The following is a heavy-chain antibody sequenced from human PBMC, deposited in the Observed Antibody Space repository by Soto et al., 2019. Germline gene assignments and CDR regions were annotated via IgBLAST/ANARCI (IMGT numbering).Heavy chain of an antibody. Sequence: GGSLRLSCAASGFTFSSYAMSWVRQAPGKGLEWVSTVGRSGDSTFYADSVKGRFTVSRDNSENTLYLQLNSLRAEDTAVYYCTRVKLLGFGVDPRTNERASDYWGQGTLVTVSS. CDR3: TRVKLLGFGVDPRTNERASDY. CDR2: VGRSGDST. V-gene: IGHV3-23*01. D-gene: IGHD3-10*01. CDR1: GFTFSSYA. J-gene: IGHJ4*02.